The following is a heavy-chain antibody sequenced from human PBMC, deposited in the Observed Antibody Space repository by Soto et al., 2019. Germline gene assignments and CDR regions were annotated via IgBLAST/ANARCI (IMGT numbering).Heavy chain of an antibody. V-gene: IGHV3-30*19. D-gene: IGHD3-10*01. CDR2: ISYDGSNK. CDR1: GFTFSSYG. Sequence: QVQLVESGGGVVQPGRSLRLSCAASGFTFSSYGMHWVRQAPGKGLEWVAVISYDGSNKYYADSVKGRFTISRDNSKNTLYLQMNSLRAEDTAVYYCARDMPYRVLLWFGEDYYGMDVWGQGTTVTVSS. J-gene: IGHJ6*02. CDR3: ARDMPYRVLLWFGEDYYGMDV.